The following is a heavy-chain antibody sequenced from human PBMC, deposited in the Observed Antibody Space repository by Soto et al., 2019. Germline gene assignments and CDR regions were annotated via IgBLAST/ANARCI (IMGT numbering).Heavy chain of an antibody. CDR1: GFTFSSYA. V-gene: IGHV3-23*01. CDR3: ASLKGDYYDSSGYDGFDY. J-gene: IGHJ4*02. CDR2: ISGSGGST. Sequence: GSLRLSCAASGFTFSSYAMSWVRQAPGKGLEWVSAISGSGGSTYYADSVKGRFTISRDNSKNTLYLQMNSLRAEDTAVYYCASLKGDYYDSSGYDGFDYWGQATLVTVPS. D-gene: IGHD3-22*01.